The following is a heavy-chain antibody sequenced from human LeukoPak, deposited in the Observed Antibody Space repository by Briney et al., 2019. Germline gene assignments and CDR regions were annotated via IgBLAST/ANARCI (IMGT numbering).Heavy chain of an antibody. D-gene: IGHD6-19*01. J-gene: IGHJ4*02. CDR1: GGSFSGYY. Sequence: ASETLSLTCAVYGGSFSGYYWSWIRQPPGKGLEWIGEINHSGSTNYNPSLKSRVTISVDKSKNQFSLKLSSVTAADTAVYYCAIIAVAGTGEVFDYWGQGTLVTVSS. CDR3: AIIAVAGTGEVFDY. V-gene: IGHV4-34*01. CDR2: INHSGST.